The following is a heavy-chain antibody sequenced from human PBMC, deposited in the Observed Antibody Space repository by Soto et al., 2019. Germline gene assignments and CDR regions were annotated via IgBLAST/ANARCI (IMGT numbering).Heavy chain of an antibody. D-gene: IGHD1-20*01. CDR3: ARSSIGITGTDDAFDI. CDR2: INPNSGGT. Sequence: ASVKVSCTASGYTITGYYMYWVRQAPGQGLEWMGWINPNSGGTNYAQKFQGWVTMTRDTSISTAYMELSRLRSDDTAVYYCARSSIGITGTDDAFDIWGQGTMVTVSS. J-gene: IGHJ3*02. CDR1: GYTITGYY. V-gene: IGHV1-2*04.